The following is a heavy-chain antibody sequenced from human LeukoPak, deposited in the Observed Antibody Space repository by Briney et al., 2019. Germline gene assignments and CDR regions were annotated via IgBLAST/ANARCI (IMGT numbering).Heavy chain of an antibody. CDR2: ISGSSGII. CDR1: GFTFNTYT. D-gene: IGHD1-26*01. J-gene: IGHJ3*02. CDR3: AREMYSGMYNDAFDI. V-gene: IGHV3-48*01. Sequence: GGSLRLSCAASGFTFNTYTMNWVRQAPGKGLEWVSYISGSSGIIDYADSVRGRFTISRDNAKNSLYLQMNSLRAEDTAMYYCAREMYSGMYNDAFDIWGQGTKVTVSS.